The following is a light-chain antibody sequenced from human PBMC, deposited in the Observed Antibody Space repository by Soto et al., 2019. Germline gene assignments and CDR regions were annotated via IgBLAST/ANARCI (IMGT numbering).Light chain of an antibody. V-gene: IGLV2-14*01. CDR1: SSDIGGSDF. CDR3: CSYTTTNTVV. Sequence: QSALTQPASVSGSPGQSITISCTGTSSDIGGSDFVSWYQQHPGKAPKLVMSEVNNRPSGVSSRFSGSKSGNTASLTISGFQAEDEADYYCCSYTTTNTVVFGGGTKLTVL. J-gene: IGLJ2*01. CDR2: EVN.